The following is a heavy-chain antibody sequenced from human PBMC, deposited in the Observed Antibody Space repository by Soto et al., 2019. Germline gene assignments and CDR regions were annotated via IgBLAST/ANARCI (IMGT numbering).Heavy chain of an antibody. V-gene: IGHV1-69*06. Sequence: QVHLVQSETEMQKPGSSVQVSCKASGGSFSSYAVSWLRQAPGQGLEWMGGIIPMFRSTKYAGKFQGRVTIAADTSTGTASMDLNSLTSEDTAVYYCALSGSYFRDFDFWGQGTLVTVSS. CDR1: GGSFSSYA. CDR2: IIPMFRST. J-gene: IGHJ4*02. CDR3: ALSGSYFRDFDF. D-gene: IGHD1-26*01.